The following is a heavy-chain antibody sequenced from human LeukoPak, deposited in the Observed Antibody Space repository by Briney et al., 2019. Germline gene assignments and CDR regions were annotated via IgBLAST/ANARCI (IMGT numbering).Heavy chain of an antibody. CDR2: ISSSGSTI. Sequence: QPGGSLRLSCAASGFTSSSYEMNWVRQAPGKGLEWVSYISSSGSTIYYADSVKGRFTISRDNAKNSLYLQMNSLRAEDTAVYYCARDVVVPAAMRGYYYYYGMDVWGQGTTVTVSS. CDR1: GFTSSSYE. J-gene: IGHJ6*02. CDR3: ARDVVVPAAMRGYYYYYGMDV. D-gene: IGHD2-2*01. V-gene: IGHV3-48*03.